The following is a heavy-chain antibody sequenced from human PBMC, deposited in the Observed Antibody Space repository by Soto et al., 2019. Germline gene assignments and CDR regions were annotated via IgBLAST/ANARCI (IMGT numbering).Heavy chain of an antibody. CDR2: IYYSGST. CDR1: GGSISNYY. J-gene: IGHJ4*02. Sequence: QVHLQESGPGLVKPSETLSLTCTVSGGSISNYYWSWIRQPPGGGLEWLGHIYYSGSTNYNPALKSRVTISIGTSRKQFSLKLTSVTAADSAVYYCARDPGGRFDSWGQGTLVTVSS. CDR3: ARDPGGRFDS. V-gene: IGHV4-59*01. D-gene: IGHD1-26*01.